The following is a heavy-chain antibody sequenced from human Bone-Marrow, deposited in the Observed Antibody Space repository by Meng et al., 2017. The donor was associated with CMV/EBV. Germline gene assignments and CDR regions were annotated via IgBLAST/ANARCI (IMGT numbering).Heavy chain of an antibody. J-gene: IGHJ6*02. CDR1: GFTFRKFA. CDR2: ITSSGNTI. CDR3: ARDGGYGSGSYHYYYYGMDV. V-gene: IGHV3-48*03. D-gene: IGHD3-10*01. Sequence: GGSLRLSCAASGFTFRKFAMNWVRQAPGKGLEWVSYITSSGNTIYYADSVKGRFTISRDNAKNSLYLQMNSLRAEDTAVYYCARDGGYGSGSYHYYYYGMDVWGQGTTVTVSS.